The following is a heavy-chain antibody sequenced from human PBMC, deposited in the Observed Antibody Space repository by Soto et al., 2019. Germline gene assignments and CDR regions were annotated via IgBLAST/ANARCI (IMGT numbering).Heavy chain of an antibody. CDR3: ARGVTVFGVIIPTPMDV. V-gene: IGHV3-48*03. Sequence: AGGSLRLSCAASGFTFSGYEMNWVRQAPGKGLEWISYISGSGTTIYYADSVKGRFTISRDNAKKSLYLQMNSLRAEDTAVYYCARGVTVFGVIIPTPMDVWGQGTTVTVSS. J-gene: IGHJ6*02. D-gene: IGHD3-3*01. CDR2: ISGSGTTI. CDR1: GFTFSGYE.